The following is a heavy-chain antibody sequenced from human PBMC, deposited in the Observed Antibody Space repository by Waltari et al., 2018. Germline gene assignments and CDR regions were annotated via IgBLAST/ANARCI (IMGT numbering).Heavy chain of an antibody. D-gene: IGHD3-10*01. Sequence: EVQLVQSGAEVKKPGATVKISCKTSGYTFTDYYMHWVRQAPGKGPEWMGRIVPEAGKTIYAENFQGRVTLTADTSSDTAYMELRSLRSEDTAVYYCATDGSNVPLVTGYFGDWGQGAPVTVSS. CDR2: IVPEAGKT. CDR1: GYTFTDYY. CDR3: ATDGSNVPLVTGYFGD. J-gene: IGHJ4*02. V-gene: IGHV1-69-2*01.